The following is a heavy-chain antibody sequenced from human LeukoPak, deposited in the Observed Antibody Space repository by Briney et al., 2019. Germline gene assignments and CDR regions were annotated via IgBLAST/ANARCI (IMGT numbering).Heavy chain of an antibody. J-gene: IGHJ4*02. V-gene: IGHV4-59*11. D-gene: IGHD3-3*02. CDR3: ATIKRGSIFGYFDF. CDR1: GGSITSHY. Sequence: SETLSLTCTVSGGSITSHYWSWLRQPPGKGLEWIAYLRDPGSTKDNPSLKSRVALSADTSKNQFSLRLTSVTAADTAIYYCATIKRGSIFGYFDFWGQGILVTVSS. CDR2: LRDPGST.